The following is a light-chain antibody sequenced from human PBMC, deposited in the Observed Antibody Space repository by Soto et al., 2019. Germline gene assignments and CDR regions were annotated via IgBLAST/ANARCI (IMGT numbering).Light chain of an antibody. V-gene: IGKV1-5*01. CDR1: QTISSW. Sequence: DIQMTQSPSTLSGSVGDRVTITCRASQTISSWLAWYQKKPGNAPKVLIYGASTLQGGVPLRFSGSGSGTEFTLIIDSLQPEDFAIYYCQQLKTYPITFGQGTRLEIK. J-gene: IGKJ5*01. CDR3: QQLKTYPIT. CDR2: GAS.